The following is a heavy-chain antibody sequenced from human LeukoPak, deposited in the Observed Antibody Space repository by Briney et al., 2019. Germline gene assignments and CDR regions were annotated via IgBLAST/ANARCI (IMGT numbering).Heavy chain of an antibody. CDR2: IYTSGST. V-gene: IGHV4-4*07. J-gene: IGHJ5*02. D-gene: IGHD3-3*01. CDR3: AREDFWSGSRWFDP. Sequence: PSETLSLTCTVSGGSISSYYWSWIRHPAGKGLEWIGRIYTSGSTNYNPSLKRRVTMSVDPSKNQFSLKLSPVTAADTAVYYCAREDFWSGSRWFDPWGQGTLVTVSS. CDR1: GGSISSYY.